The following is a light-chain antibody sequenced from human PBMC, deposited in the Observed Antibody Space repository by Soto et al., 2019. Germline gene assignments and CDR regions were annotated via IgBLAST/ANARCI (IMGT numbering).Light chain of an antibody. CDR2: DAS. Sequence: DIQMTQSPSTLCSSAGYRVTIRCLASQSISSWLAWYQQKPGKAPKLLIYDASSLESGVPSRFSGSGSGTEFTLTISSLQPDDFATYYCQQYNDYPWTFGQGTKV. CDR3: QQYNDYPWT. V-gene: IGKV1-5*01. CDR1: QSISSW. J-gene: IGKJ1*01.